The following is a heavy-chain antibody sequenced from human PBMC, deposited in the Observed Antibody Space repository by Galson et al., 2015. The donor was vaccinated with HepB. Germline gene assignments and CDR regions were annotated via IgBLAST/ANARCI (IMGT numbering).Heavy chain of an antibody. Sequence: SVKVSCKASGYTFTRYGISWVRQAPGQGLEWMGWVSAYKGNTNYAQKLQGRVTMTTDTSTSTAYMELRSLRSDDTAVYYCARHGGGYDFWSGYYTGSSPFDYWGQGTLVTVSS. D-gene: IGHD3-3*01. V-gene: IGHV1-18*01. CDR2: VSAYKGNT. CDR1: GYTFTRYG. J-gene: IGHJ4*02. CDR3: ARHGGGYDFWSGYYTGSSPFDY.